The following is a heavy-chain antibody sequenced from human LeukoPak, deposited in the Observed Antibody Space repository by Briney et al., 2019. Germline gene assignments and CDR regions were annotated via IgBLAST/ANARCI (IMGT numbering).Heavy chain of an antibody. V-gene: IGHV3-23*01. CDR3: AKGPWFGES. CDR1: GFTFSSYA. Sequence: GGSLRLSCAASGFTFSSYAMSWVRQAPGKGLEWVSGISGSGGSTYYADSVKGRFTISRDNSKNTLYLQMSSLRAEDTAVYFCAKGPWFGESWGKGTLVTVSS. D-gene: IGHD3-10*01. CDR2: ISGSGGST. J-gene: IGHJ5*02.